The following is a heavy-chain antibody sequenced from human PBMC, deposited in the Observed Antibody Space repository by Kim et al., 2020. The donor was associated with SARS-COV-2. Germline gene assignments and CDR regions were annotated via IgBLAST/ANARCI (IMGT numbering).Heavy chain of an antibody. Sequence: GGSLRLSCEASVFTFSSYWMNWVRQGPGKGLGWVSRIKSDGSDTHYADSVKGRFTISRDNAKNTLHLQLNSLGVEDTAIYYCARGSFQQGFDPWGQGTLVTGST. CDR2: IKSDGSDT. CDR3: ARGSFQQGFDP. J-gene: IGHJ5*02. V-gene: IGHV3-74*01. D-gene: IGHD6-13*01. CDR1: VFTFSSYW.